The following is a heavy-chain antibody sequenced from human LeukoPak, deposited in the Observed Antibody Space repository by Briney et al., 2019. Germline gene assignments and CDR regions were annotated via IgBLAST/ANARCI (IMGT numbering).Heavy chain of an antibody. Sequence: GGSLRLSCAASGFTFSSYEMNWVRQAPGKGLEWVSSISSSSSYIYYADSVKGRFTISRDNAKNSLYLQMNSLRAEDTAVYYCARAGPIWFGESPLDAFDIWGQGTMVTVSS. D-gene: IGHD3-10*01. CDR2: ISSSSSYI. J-gene: IGHJ3*02. CDR1: GFTFSSYE. CDR3: ARAGPIWFGESPLDAFDI. V-gene: IGHV3-21*01.